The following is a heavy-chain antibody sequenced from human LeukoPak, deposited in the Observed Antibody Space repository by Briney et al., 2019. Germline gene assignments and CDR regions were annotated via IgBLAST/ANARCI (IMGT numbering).Heavy chain of an antibody. CDR3: AKDHAVAGTNWFDP. J-gene: IGHJ5*02. Sequence: GGSLRLSCAASGLTFSSYAMSWVRQAPGKGLEWVSVISGSGGSTYYADSVKGRFTISRDNSKNTLYLQMNSLRAEDTAVYYCAKDHAVAGTNWFDPWGQGTLVTVSS. V-gene: IGHV3-23*01. CDR1: GLTFSSYA. D-gene: IGHD6-19*01. CDR2: ISGSGGST.